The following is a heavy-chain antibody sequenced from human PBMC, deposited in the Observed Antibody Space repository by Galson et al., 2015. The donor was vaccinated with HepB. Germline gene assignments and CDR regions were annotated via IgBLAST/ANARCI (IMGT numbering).Heavy chain of an antibody. CDR2: IWYDGSKT. CDR1: GFTFNRHG. J-gene: IGHJ4*02. D-gene: IGHD2-2*01. CDR3: ARGSYYQLPGAFDH. V-gene: IGHV3-33*01. Sequence: SLRLSCAASGFTFNRHGMHWVRQAPGKGLEWVAVIWYDGSKTYHAESVKGRFTISRDNSRNTLYLQVRYLRAEDTAVYYCARGSYYQLPGAFDHWGQGTLVTVSS.